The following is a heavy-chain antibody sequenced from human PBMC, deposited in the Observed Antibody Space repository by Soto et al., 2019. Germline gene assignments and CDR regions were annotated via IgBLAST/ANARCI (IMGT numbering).Heavy chain of an antibody. Sequence: SVKVSCKASGGTFSSYAISWVRQAPGQGLEWMGGIIPIFGTANYAQKFQGRVTITADESTSTAYMELSSLRSEDTAVYYCARERVAVAGTIHYYGMDVWGQGTTVTVSS. CDR3: ARERVAVAGTIHYYGMDV. V-gene: IGHV1-69*13. CDR1: GGTFSSYA. CDR2: IIPIFGTA. J-gene: IGHJ6*02. D-gene: IGHD6-19*01.